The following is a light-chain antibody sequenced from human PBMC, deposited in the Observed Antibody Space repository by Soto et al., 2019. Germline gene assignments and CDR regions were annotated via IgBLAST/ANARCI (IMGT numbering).Light chain of an antibody. Sequence: SVLTQPPSVSGAPVQRVTITCTGSSSNIGAGYDVHWYQQLPGTAPKLLIYGNSNRPSGVPDRFSGSKSGTSASLAITGLQAEDEADYYCQSYDSSLSGYVFGTGTKVTVL. J-gene: IGLJ1*01. V-gene: IGLV1-40*01. CDR3: QSYDSSLSGYV. CDR2: GNS. CDR1: SSNIGAGYD.